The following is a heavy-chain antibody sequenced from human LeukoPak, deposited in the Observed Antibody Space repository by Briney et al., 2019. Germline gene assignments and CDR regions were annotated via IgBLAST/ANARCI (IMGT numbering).Heavy chain of an antibody. D-gene: IGHD5-12*01. J-gene: IGHJ5*02. CDR2: ISSSSSYI. V-gene: IGHV3-21*01. CDR3: ARVTPDSGYDYAIAVAGYSWFDP. CDR1: GFTFSSYS. Sequence: PGGSLRLSCAASGFTFSSYSMSWVRQAPGRGLEWVSSISSSSSYIYYADSVKGRFTISRDNAKNSLYLQTNSLRAEDTAVYYCARVTPDSGYDYAIAVAGYSWFDPWGQGTLVTVSS.